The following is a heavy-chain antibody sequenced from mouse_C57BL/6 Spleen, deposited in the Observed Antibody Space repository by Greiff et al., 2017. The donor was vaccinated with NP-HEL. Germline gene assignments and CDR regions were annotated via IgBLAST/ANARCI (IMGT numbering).Heavy chain of an antibody. D-gene: IGHD1-1*01. CDR2: IHTNSGST. CDR1: GYTFTSYW. J-gene: IGHJ1*03. Sequence: QVHVKQPGAELVKPGASVKLSCKASGYTFTSYWMHWVKQRPGQGLEWIGMIHTNSGSTNYNEKFKSKATLTVDKSSSTAYMQLSSLTSEDSAVYYCARNYGSSHWYFDVWGTGTTVTVSS. V-gene: IGHV1-64*01. CDR3: ARNYGSSHWYFDV.